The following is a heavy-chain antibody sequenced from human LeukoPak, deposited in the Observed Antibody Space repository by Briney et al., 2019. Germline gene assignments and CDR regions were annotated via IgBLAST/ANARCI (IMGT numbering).Heavy chain of an antibody. V-gene: IGHV1-69*13. J-gene: IGHJ4*02. CDR3: ARDPNFGVVPAAPPSFDY. CDR2: IIPIFGTA. CDR1: GYTFTSYA. D-gene: IGHD2-2*01. Sequence: GASVKVSCKASGYTFTSYAMHWVRQAPGQRLEWMGGIIPIFGTANYAQKFQGRVTITADESTSTAYMELSSLRSEDTAVYYCARDPNFGVVPAAPPSFDYWGQGTLVTVSS.